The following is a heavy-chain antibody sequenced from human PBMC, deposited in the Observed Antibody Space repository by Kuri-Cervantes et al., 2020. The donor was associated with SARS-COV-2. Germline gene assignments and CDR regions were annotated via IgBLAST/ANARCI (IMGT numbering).Heavy chain of an antibody. CDR1: GFTFSSYW. J-gene: IGHJ6*02. Sequence: GESLKISCAASGFTFSSYWMHWVRQAPGKGLVWVSRINSDGSSTSYADSVKGRFTISRDNAKNTLYLQMNSLRAEDTAVYYCARDWGRGSSSGPHRYYYYYYGMDVWGQGTTVTVSS. CDR2: INSDGSST. CDR3: ARDWGRGSSSGPHRYYYYYYGMDV. D-gene: IGHD6-6*01. V-gene: IGHV3-74*01.